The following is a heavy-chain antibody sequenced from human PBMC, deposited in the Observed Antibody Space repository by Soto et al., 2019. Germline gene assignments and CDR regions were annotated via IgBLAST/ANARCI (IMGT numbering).Heavy chain of an antibody. CDR2: IKQDGSEK. D-gene: IGHD6-6*01. Sequence: PGGSLRLSCAASGFTFSIHWMSWVRQAPGKGLEWVANIKQDGSEKYYVDSVKGRFTISRDNAKNSLYLQMNSLRAEDTAVYYCARSSPRRSGSSSSSQIWGQGTLVTVSS. CDR1: GFTFSIHW. J-gene: IGHJ4*02. CDR3: ARSSPRRSGSSSSSQI. V-gene: IGHV3-7*01.